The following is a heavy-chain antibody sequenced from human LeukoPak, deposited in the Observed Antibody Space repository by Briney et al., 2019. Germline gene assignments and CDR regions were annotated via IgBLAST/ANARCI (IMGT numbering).Heavy chain of an antibody. J-gene: IGHJ4*02. V-gene: IGHV4-4*02. CDR3: ARAPGVAVADYYFDY. CDR1: GGSISSSNW. D-gene: IGHD6-19*01. CDR2: IYHSGST. Sequence: SETLSLTCAVSGGSISSSNWWSWVRQPPGKGLEWIGEIYHSGSTNYNPSLKSRVTISVDKSKNQFSLKLSSVTAEDTAVYYCARAPGVAVADYYFDYWGQGTLVTVSS.